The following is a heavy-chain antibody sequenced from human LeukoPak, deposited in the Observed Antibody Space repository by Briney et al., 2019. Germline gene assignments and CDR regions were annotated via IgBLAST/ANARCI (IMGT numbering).Heavy chain of an antibody. CDR2: ISYDGSNK. CDR1: GFTFSSYA. D-gene: IGHD1-26*01. CDR3: ARVGATAPLDY. V-gene: IGHV3-30-3*01. Sequence: QPGRSLRLSCAASGFTFSSYAMPWVRQAPGKGLEWVAVISYDGSNKYYADSVKGRFTISRDNSKNTLYLQMNSLRAEDTAVYYCARVGATAPLDYWGQGTLVTVSS. J-gene: IGHJ4*02.